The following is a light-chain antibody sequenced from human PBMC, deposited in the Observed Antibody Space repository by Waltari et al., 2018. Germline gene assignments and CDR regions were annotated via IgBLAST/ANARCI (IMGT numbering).Light chain of an antibody. V-gene: IGKV3-20*01. CDR3: QQYGSSPRT. CDR2: GAS. Sequence: DIVLTQSPGTLSLSPGERATLSCRASQSVSSNYLAWYQQKPGQAPRLFIYGASNRATGIPDRFSGSGSGTDFTLTINRLEPEDFAVYYCQQYGSSPRTFGQGTKVEIK. CDR1: QSVSSNY. J-gene: IGKJ1*01.